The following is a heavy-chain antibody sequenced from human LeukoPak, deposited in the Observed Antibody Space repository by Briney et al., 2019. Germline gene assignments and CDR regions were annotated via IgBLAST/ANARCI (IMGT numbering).Heavy chain of an antibody. CDR1: GFTFSSYA. J-gene: IGHJ3*02. CDR3: ARELSVYSGYDHDAFDI. CDR2: ISGSGGST. D-gene: IGHD5-12*01. Sequence: GGSLRLSCAASGFTFSSYAMSWVRQAPGKGLEWVSAISGSGGSTYYADSVKGRFTISRDNSKNTLYLQMNSLRAEDTAVYYCARELSVYSGYDHDAFDIWGQGTMVTVSS. V-gene: IGHV3-23*01.